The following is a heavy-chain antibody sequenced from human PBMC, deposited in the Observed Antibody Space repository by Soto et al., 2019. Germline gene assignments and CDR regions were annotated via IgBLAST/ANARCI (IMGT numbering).Heavy chain of an antibody. D-gene: IGHD3-3*01. CDR2: IYSGGST. J-gene: IGHJ4*02. Sequence: PGGSLRLSCAASGFTVSSNYMSWVRQAPGKGLEWVSVIYSGGSTYYADSVKGRFTISRDNSKNTLYLQMNSLRAEDTAVYYCARGVGSNYDFWSGYLYYFDYWGQGT. CDR3: ARGVGSNYDFWSGYLYYFDY. V-gene: IGHV3-53*01. CDR1: GFTVSSNY.